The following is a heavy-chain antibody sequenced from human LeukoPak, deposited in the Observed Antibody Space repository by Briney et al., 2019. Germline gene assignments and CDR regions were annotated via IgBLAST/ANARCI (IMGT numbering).Heavy chain of an antibody. V-gene: IGHV3-7*01. Sequence: PGGSLRLSCAASGFTFISYALSWVRQAPGKGLEWVANIKQDGSEKYYVDSVKGRFTISRDNAKNSLYLQMNSLRAEDTAVYYCARVSRNPTAFDIWGQGTMVTVSS. CDR1: GFTFISYA. CDR2: IKQDGSEK. CDR3: ARVSRNPTAFDI. J-gene: IGHJ3*02.